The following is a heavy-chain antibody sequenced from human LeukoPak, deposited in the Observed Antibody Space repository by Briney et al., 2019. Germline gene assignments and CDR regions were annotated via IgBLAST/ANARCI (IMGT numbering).Heavy chain of an antibody. CDR3: ARHVIQLLTPDY. CDR2: IDPSDSYT. Sequence: GESLKISCKGSGYSFTSYWISWVRQMPGKGLEWMGRIDPSDSYTNYSLSFQGHVTISADKSISTAYLQWSSLKASDTAMYYCARHVIQLLTPDYWGQGTLVTVSS. D-gene: IGHD5-18*01. J-gene: IGHJ4*02. CDR1: GYSFTSYW. V-gene: IGHV5-10-1*01.